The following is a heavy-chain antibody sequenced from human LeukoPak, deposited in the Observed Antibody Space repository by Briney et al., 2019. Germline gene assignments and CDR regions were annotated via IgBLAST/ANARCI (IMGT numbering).Heavy chain of an antibody. CDR2: ISGSGGST. V-gene: IGHV3-23*01. CDR1: GFTFRSYA. D-gene: IGHD3-3*01. CDR3: AKDGTSRYDFWSGSYSHYYYYYMDV. Sequence: GGSLRLSCAASGFTFRSYAMSWVRQAPGKGLEWVSAISGSGGSTYYPDSVKGRFTISSDNSKNTLYLQMNSLRVDDTAVYYCAKDGTSRYDFWSGSYSHYYYYYMDVWGEGTTVTVSS. J-gene: IGHJ6*03.